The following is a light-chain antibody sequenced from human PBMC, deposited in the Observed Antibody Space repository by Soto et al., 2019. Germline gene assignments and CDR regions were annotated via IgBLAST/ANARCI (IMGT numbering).Light chain of an antibody. V-gene: IGLV1-47*02. J-gene: IGLJ1*01. CDR2: SNN. CDR3: AAWDDSLSVFYV. Sequence: SVLTQPPSVSAAPGQRVTISCSGSSSNIGSNYVSWYQQLPGTAPKLLIYSNNQRPSGVPDRFSGSKSGTSASLAISGLRSEDEADYYCAAWDDSLSVFYVFGTGTKVTVL. CDR1: SSNIGSNY.